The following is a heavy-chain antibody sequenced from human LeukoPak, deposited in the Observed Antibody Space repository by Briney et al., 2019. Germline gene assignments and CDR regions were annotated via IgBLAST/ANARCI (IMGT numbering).Heavy chain of an antibody. Sequence: GGSLRLSCAASGFSFSNAWMNWVRQAPGKGLEWVSSISSSSSYIYYADSVKGRFTISRDNAKNSLYLQMNSLRAEDTAVYYCARDDLAYCGGDCSTAFDYWGQGTLVTVSS. D-gene: IGHD2-21*02. CDR2: ISSSSSYI. V-gene: IGHV3-21*01. CDR3: ARDDLAYCGGDCSTAFDY. J-gene: IGHJ4*02. CDR1: GFSFSNAW.